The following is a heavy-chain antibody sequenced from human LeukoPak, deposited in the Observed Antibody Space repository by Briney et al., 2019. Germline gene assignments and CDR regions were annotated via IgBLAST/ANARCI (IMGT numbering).Heavy chain of an antibody. CDR2: FDPEDGET. CDR1: GYTLTELS. CDR3: ATTKSRYCSSTSCSPFYSMDV. V-gene: IGHV1-24*01. D-gene: IGHD2-2*01. Sequence: ASVKVSCKVSGYTLTELSMHWVRQAPGKGLEWMGGFDPEDGETIYAQKFQGRVTMTEDTSTDTAYMELSSLRSEDTAVCYCATTKSRYCSSTSCSPFYSMDVWGKGTTVTVSS. J-gene: IGHJ6*04.